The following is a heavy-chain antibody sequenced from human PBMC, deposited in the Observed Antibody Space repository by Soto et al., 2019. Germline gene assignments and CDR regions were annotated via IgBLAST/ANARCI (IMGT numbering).Heavy chain of an antibody. CDR1: GFTFSSYA. D-gene: IGHD6-19*01. Sequence: PGGSLRLSCAASGFTFSSYAMSWVRQAPGKGLEWVSAISGSGGSTYYADSGKGRFTISRDNSKNTLYLQMNSLRAEDTAVYYCARERTQSSGWYAWFDPWGQGTLVTVSS. CDR2: ISGSGGST. V-gene: IGHV3-23*01. J-gene: IGHJ5*02. CDR3: ARERTQSSGWYAWFDP.